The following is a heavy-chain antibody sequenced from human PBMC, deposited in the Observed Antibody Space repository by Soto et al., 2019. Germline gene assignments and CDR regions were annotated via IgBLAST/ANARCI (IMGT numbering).Heavy chain of an antibody. J-gene: IGHJ3*02. Sequence: SETLSLTCTVSGGSISSYYWSWIRQPPGKGLEWIGYIYYSGSTNYNPSLKSRVTISVDTSKNQFSLKLSSVTAADTAVYYCAREGGNSSSQDDAFEIWGQGRMV. CDR1: GGSISSYY. D-gene: IGHD6-6*01. CDR3: AREGGNSSSQDDAFEI. V-gene: IGHV4-59*01. CDR2: IYYSGST.